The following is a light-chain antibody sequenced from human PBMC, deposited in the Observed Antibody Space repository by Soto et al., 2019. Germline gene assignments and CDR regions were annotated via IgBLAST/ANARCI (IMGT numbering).Light chain of an antibody. J-gene: IGKJ1*01. CDR1: QGVCTN. V-gene: IGKV3-15*01. Sequence: VMPQSPATLSVSPGESADLSCRASQGVCTNLAWYQQKPAQAPRLLMYFASTRTTAAPARFTAGWFGTEFTLTIGSLQSYDLGVYYCQQYDNWHQSFGQGTKVEIK. CDR2: FAS. CDR3: QQYDNWHQS.